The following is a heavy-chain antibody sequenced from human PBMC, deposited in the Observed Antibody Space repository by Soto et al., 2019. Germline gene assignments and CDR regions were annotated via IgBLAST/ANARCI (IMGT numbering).Heavy chain of an antibody. V-gene: IGHV1-69*12. CDR2: IIPIFGTA. D-gene: IGHD1-26*01. Sequence: QVQLVQSGAEVKKPGSSVKVSCKASGGTFSSYAISWVRQAPGQGLEWMGGIIPIFGTANYAQKFQGRVTTTADESTRTANKGLSSLRSEDTAVYYCARTSVGVGYYYGMDVWGQGTTVTVSS. CDR1: GGTFSSYA. J-gene: IGHJ6*02. CDR3: ARTSVGVGYYYGMDV.